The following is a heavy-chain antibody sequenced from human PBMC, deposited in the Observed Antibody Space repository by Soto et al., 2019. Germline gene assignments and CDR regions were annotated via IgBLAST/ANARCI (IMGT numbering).Heavy chain of an antibody. CDR1: GYTFTGYY. V-gene: IGHV1-2*02. J-gene: IGHJ5*02. D-gene: IGHD3-16*01. Sequence: QVQLVQSGAEVKKPGASVKVSCKASGYTFTGYYMHWVRQAPGQGLEWMGWINPNSGGTNYAQKFQGRVTMTRDTSISPAYRALRRLRSEDPAEYYFARDRDYSLGCFAPWGQGTLVTLSA. CDR2: INPNSGGT. CDR3: ARDRDYSLGCFAP.